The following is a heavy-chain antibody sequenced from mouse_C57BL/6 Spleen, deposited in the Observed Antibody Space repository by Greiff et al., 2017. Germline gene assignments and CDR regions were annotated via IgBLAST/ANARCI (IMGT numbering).Heavy chain of an antibody. CDR1: GYTFTSYG. D-gene: IGHD1-2*01. Sequence: QVQLKQSGAELARPGASVKLSCKASGYTFTSYGISWVKQRTGQGLEWIGEIYHRSGNTYYNEKFKGKATLTADKSSSTAYMELRSLTSEDSAVYFCARDDTTAYFDVWGTGTTVTVSS. V-gene: IGHV1-81*01. CDR2: IYHRSGNT. CDR3: ARDDTTAYFDV. J-gene: IGHJ1*03.